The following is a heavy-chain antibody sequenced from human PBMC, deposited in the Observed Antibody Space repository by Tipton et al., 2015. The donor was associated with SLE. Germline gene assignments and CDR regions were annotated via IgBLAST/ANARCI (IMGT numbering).Heavy chain of an antibody. J-gene: IGHJ3*02. CDR3: AREGKAAAGSYDAFDI. CDR1: GYSISSGYY. CDR2: INHSGST. Sequence: TLSLTCTVSGYSISSGYYWGWIRQPPGKGLEWIGEINHSGSTNYNPSLKSRVTISVDTSKNQFSLKLSSVTAADTAVYYCAREGKAAAGSYDAFDIWGQGTMVTVSS. V-gene: IGHV4-38-2*02. D-gene: IGHD6-13*01.